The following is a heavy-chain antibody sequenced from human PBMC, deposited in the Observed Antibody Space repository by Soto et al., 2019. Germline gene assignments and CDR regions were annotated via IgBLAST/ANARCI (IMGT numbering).Heavy chain of an antibody. V-gene: IGHV4-59*01. J-gene: IGHJ6*02. D-gene: IGHD3-22*01. CDR3: ARDYYIGSGKLRGRYYYAMDV. CDR2: IYYTGTT. CDR1: GGSISYYY. Sequence: PSETLSLTCSVSGGSISYYYWNWIRQPPGMGLEWIGYIYYTGTTNYNPSLKSRVAISVDTSKTQFSLKLTSVTAADTAVYYCARDYYIGSGKLRGRYYYAMDVWGQGTTVTVSS.